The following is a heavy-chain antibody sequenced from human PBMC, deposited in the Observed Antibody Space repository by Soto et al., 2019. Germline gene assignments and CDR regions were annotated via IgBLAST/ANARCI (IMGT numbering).Heavy chain of an antibody. CDR3: ATDLIGGWLHPPSFDY. CDR1: GYTLTELS. CDR2: FDPEDGET. V-gene: IGHV1-24*01. J-gene: IGHJ4*02. D-gene: IGHD5-12*01. Sequence: GASVKVSWKVSGYTLTELSMHWVRQAPGKGLEWMGGFDPEDGETIYAQKFQGRVTMTEDTSTDTAYMELSSLRSEDTAVYYCATDLIGGWLHPPSFDYWGQGTLVTVSS.